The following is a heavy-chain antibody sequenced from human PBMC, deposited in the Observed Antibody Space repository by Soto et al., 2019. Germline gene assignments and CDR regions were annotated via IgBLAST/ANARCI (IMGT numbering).Heavy chain of an antibody. D-gene: IGHD2-8*01. CDR1: GFTFSSHT. CDR2: MSHDGNIK. J-gene: IGHJ5*02. CDR3: ASPKFMGLIDMGNL. Sequence: QVQLVESGGGVVQPGGSLRLSCAASGFTFSSHTMHLVLHAPGKGLEWLSLMSHDGNIKFYADSVKGRFTISRDNAKNTLYLPRANLGPAETVLYYCASPKFMGLIDMGNLWCQGPLVTVSS. V-gene: IGHV3-30*14.